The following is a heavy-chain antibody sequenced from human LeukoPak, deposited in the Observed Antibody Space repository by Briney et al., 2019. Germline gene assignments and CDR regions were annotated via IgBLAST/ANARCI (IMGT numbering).Heavy chain of an antibody. J-gene: IGHJ4*02. CDR3: ATAPGRRYFDWLPDY. D-gene: IGHD3-9*01. CDR2: FDPEDGET. V-gene: IGHV1-24*01. Sequence: ASVKVSCKVSGYTLTELSMHWVRQAPGKGLEWMGGFDPEDGETIYARKFQGRVTMTEDTSTDTAYMELSSLRSEDTAVYYCATAPGRRYFDWLPDYWGQGTLVTVSS. CDR1: GYTLTELS.